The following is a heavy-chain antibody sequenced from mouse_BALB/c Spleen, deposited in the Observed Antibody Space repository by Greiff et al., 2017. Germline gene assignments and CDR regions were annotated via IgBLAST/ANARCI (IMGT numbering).Heavy chain of an antibody. CDR1: GFNIKDTY. D-gene: IGHD1-1*01. CDR3: ARVGSRDYYAMDY. Sequence: EVQLQQSGAELVKPGASVKLSCTASGFNIKDTYMHWVKQRPEQGLEWIGRIDPANGNTKYDPKFQGKATITADTSSNTAYLQLSSLTSEDTAVYYCARVGSRDYYAMDYWGQGTSVTVSS. V-gene: IGHV14-3*02. CDR2: IDPANGNT. J-gene: IGHJ4*01.